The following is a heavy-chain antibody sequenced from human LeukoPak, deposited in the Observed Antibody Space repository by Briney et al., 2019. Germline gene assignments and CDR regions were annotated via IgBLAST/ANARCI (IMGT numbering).Heavy chain of an antibody. CDR3: ARPRYDSSGYYYVGYYMDV. V-gene: IGHV3-11*01. D-gene: IGHD3-22*01. Sequence: GGSLRLSCAASGFTVSSNYMSWIRQAPGKGLEWVSYISSSGSTIYYADSVKGRFTISRDNAKNSLYLQMNSLRAEDTAVYYCARPRYDSSGYYYVGYYMDVWGKGTTVTISS. CDR2: ISSSGSTI. CDR1: GFTVSSNY. J-gene: IGHJ6*03.